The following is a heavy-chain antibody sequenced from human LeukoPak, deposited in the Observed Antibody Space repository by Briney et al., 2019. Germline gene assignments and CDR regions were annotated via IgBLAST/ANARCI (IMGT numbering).Heavy chain of an antibody. CDR3: AKAPRGYCSGGSCYLSYFDY. CDR1: GFTFSSYA. V-gene: IGHV3-23*01. Sequence: SGGSLRLSCAASGFTFSSYAMSWVRQAPGKGLEWVSAISGSGSSTYYADSVKGRFTISRDNSKNTLYLQMNSLRAEDTAVYYCAKAPRGYCSGGSCYLSYFDYWGQGTLVTVSS. CDR2: ISGSGSST. J-gene: IGHJ4*02. D-gene: IGHD2-15*01.